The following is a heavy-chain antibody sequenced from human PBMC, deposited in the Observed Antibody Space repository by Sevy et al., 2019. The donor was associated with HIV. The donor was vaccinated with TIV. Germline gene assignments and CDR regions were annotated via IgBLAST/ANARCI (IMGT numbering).Heavy chain of an antibody. CDR3: AKDMASEGVGAYYFDY. V-gene: IGHV3-43*01. Sequence: GGSLRLSCAASGFTFDDHTMHWVRQPPGKGLEWVSLISWDGGSTYYADSVKGRFTISRDNSKNSLFLQMNSLGAEDTALYYCAKDMASEGVGAYYFDYWGQGTLVTVSS. CDR2: ISWDGGST. J-gene: IGHJ4*02. D-gene: IGHD3-16*01. CDR1: GFTFDDHT.